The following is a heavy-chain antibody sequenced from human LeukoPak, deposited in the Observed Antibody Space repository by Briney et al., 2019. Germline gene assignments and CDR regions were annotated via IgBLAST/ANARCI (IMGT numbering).Heavy chain of an antibody. CDR2: INVNSGGT. CDR1: GYTFTGYY. D-gene: IGHD2-2*02. V-gene: IGHV1-2*02. J-gene: IGHJ1*01. Sequence: ASVKVSCKASGYTFTGYYIHWVRQAPGQGLEWMAWINVNSGGTNSAQNFQGRVTMTRDTSISTAYMEVSRLRSDDTAVYYCVGGTGYCSSTSCYNSGEYFQHWGQGTLVTVSS. CDR3: VGGTGYCSSTSCYNSGEYFQH.